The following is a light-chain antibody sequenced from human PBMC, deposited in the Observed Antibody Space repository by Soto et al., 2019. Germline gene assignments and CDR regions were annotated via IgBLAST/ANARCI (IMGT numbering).Light chain of an antibody. CDR1: SSDVGGYNY. CDR2: DVS. Sequence: QSALTQPASVSGSPGQSITISCTGTSSDVGGYNYVSWYQQHPGKAPKLMIYDVSNRPSGVSNRFSGSKSGNTASLTISGXQAXDXAXXYCSSYTSSSTGVFGTGTKVTVL. V-gene: IGLV2-14*01. CDR3: SSYTSSSTGV. J-gene: IGLJ1*01.